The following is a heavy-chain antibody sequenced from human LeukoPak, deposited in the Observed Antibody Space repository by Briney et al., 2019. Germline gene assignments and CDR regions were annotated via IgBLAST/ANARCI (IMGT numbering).Heavy chain of an antibody. D-gene: IGHD6-19*01. V-gene: IGHV1-69*05. CDR3: ASISSGWHGVDY. CDR1: GGTFSSYA. CDR2: IIPIFGTA. J-gene: IGHJ4*02. Sequence: SVKVSCKASGGTFSSYAISWVRQAPGQGLEWMGGIIPIFGTANYAQKFQGRVTITTDESTSTAYVELSSLRSEDTAVYYCASISSGWHGVDYWGQGTLVTVSS.